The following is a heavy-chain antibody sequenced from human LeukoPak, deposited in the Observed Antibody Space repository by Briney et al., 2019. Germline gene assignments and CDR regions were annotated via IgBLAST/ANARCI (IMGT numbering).Heavy chain of an antibody. J-gene: IGHJ4*02. CDR2: ISYDGTKT. D-gene: IGHD1-14*01. V-gene: IGHV3-30*18. CDR3: AKDNGKWDFLALFDH. Sequence: GGSLRLSCAAPEFTFSRYAMHWVRKAPGKGLEWLAIISYDGTKTYYADSVKGRFTISRDNSKNILYLQMNSPRTEDTGLYYCAKDNGKWDFLALFDHWGQGAHVIVS. CDR1: EFTFSRYA.